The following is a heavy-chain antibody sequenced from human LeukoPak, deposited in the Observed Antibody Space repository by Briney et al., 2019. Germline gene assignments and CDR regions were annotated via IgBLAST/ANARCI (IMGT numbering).Heavy chain of an antibody. CDR1: GYTFTGYY. CDR3: ARVRYFDWSLYYYYMDV. Sequence: ASVKVSCKASGYTFTGYYMHWVRQAPGQGLEWMGWMNPNSGGTNYAQKFQGRVTMTRDTSISTAYMELSRLRSDDTAVYYCARVRYFDWSLYYYYMDVWGKGTTVTVSS. J-gene: IGHJ6*03. D-gene: IGHD3-9*01. V-gene: IGHV1-2*02. CDR2: MNPNSGGT.